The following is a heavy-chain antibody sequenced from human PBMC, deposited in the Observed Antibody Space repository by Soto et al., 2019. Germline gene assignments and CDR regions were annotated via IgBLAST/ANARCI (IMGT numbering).Heavy chain of an antibody. CDR1: GGTFSSYA. V-gene: IGHV1-69*13. D-gene: IGHD1-26*01. Sequence: SVKVSCKASGGTFSSYAISWVRQAPGQGLEWMGGIIPIFGTENYAQKFQGRVTITADECTSTAYMELSSLRSEDTAVYYCARGVGGGGSYLDYGMDVWGQGTTVTVSS. J-gene: IGHJ6*02. CDR3: ARGVGGGGSYLDYGMDV. CDR2: IIPIFGTE.